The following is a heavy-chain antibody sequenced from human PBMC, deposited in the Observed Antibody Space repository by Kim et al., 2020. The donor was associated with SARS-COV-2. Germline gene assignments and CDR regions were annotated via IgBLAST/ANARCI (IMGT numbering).Heavy chain of an antibody. V-gene: IGHV1-3*01. Sequence: ASVKVSCKSSGYTFTTYTMHWVRQAPGRRLEWMGLINVGIGNTKYSQNFQGRVTITRDTSASTAYMELSSLRSEDTAVYYCARVRGDYYFDYWGQGTLVTVSS. J-gene: IGHJ4*02. CDR3: ARVRGDYYFDY. CDR1: GYTFTTYT. D-gene: IGHD3-3*01. CDR2: INVGIGNT.